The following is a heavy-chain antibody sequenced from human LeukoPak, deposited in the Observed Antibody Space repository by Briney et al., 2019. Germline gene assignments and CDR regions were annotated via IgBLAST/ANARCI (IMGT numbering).Heavy chain of an antibody. CDR3: ARDSYYYYMDV. Sequence: GGSLRLSCAASGFTFSSYGMSWVRQAPGKGLEWVSVIYSGGSTYYADSVKGRFTISRDNSKNTLYLQMNSLRAEDTAVYYCARDSYYYYMDVWGKGTTVTISS. CDR2: IYSGGST. J-gene: IGHJ6*03. CDR1: GFTFSSYG. V-gene: IGHV3-66*01.